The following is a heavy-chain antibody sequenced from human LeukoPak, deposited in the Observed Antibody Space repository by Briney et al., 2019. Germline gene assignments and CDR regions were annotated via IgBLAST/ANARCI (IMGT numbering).Heavy chain of an antibody. Sequence: GGSLRLSCAASGFTFSSYSMNWVRQAPGKGLEWVSYISSSSSPIFYADSVKGRFTISRDNAKSSLYHQMNSLRAEDTAVYYCARGTPAGGIQYMINWGQGTLVTVSS. V-gene: IGHV3-48*01. CDR3: ARGTPAGGIQYMIN. CDR2: ISSSSSPI. D-gene: IGHD2-2*01. CDR1: GFTFSSYS. J-gene: IGHJ4*02.